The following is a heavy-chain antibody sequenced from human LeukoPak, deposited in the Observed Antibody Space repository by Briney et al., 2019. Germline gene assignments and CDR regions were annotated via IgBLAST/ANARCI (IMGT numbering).Heavy chain of an antibody. J-gene: IGHJ4*02. D-gene: IGHD3-3*01. V-gene: IGHV4-34*01. CDR3: AREPRGGSGYSGFDY. Sequence: SETLSLTCAVYGGSFSDNYWSWIRQPPGKGLEWIGEINHSGSTNYNPSLKSRVTISVDTSKNQFSLKLSSVTAADTAVYYCAREPRGGSGYSGFDYWGQGTLVTVSS. CDR1: GGSFSDNY. CDR2: INHSGST.